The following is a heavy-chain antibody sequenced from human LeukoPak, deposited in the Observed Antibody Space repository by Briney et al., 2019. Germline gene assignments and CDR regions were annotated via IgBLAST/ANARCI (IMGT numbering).Heavy chain of an antibody. D-gene: IGHD6-19*01. J-gene: IGHJ4*02. CDR3: ARGAIAVAGTFDY. CDR1: GGSISSSSYY. V-gene: IGHV4-39*07. CDR2: IYYSGST. Sequence: SETLSLTCTVSGGSISSSSYYWGWIRQPPGKGLEWIGSIYYSGSTYYNPSLKSRVTISVDTSKNQFSLKLSSVTAADTAVYYCARGAIAVAGTFDYWGQGTLVTVSS.